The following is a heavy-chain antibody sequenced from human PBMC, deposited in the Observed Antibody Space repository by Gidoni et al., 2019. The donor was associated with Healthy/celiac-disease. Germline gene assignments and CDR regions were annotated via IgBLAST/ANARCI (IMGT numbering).Heavy chain of an antibody. D-gene: IGHD3-3*01. V-gene: IGHV3-30-3*01. Sequence: QVQLVESGGGVVQPGRSLRLSCAASGFTFSSYAMHWVRQAPGKGLEWVAVISYDGSNKYYADSVKGRFTISRDNSKNTLYLQMNSLRAEDTAVYYCARDGDSYRGVNPDYWGQGTLVTVSS. CDR3: ARDGDSYRGVNPDY. J-gene: IGHJ4*02. CDR1: GFTFSSYA. CDR2: ISYDGSNK.